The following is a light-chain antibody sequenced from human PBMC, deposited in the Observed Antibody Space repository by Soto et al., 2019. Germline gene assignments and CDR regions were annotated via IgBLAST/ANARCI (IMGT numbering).Light chain of an antibody. Sequence: DILLTQSPGTLSLSPVDRATLSCRASQSLGSGYLAWYRQKPGQAPRILIYAASSRATGVPDRFSGSGSGTDFSLTISRLEPEDFAVYYCHQYDTSPRTFGQGTKVDIK. CDR2: AAS. CDR1: QSLGSGY. V-gene: IGKV3-20*01. CDR3: HQYDTSPRT. J-gene: IGKJ1*01.